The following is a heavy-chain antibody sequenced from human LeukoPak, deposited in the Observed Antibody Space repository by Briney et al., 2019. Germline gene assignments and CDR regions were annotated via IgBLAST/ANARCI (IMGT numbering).Heavy chain of an antibody. CDR1: GGSISSSSYY. CDR2: IYYSGST. D-gene: IGHD6-19*01. V-gene: IGHV4-39*01. CDR3: ARHKKYSSGQDY. J-gene: IGHJ4*02. Sequence: SETLSLTCTVSGGSISSSSYYWGWIRQPPGKGLEWIGSIYYSGSTYYNPSLKSRVTISVDTSKNQFSLKLSSVTAADTAVYYCARHKKYSSGQDYWGQGTLVTVSS.